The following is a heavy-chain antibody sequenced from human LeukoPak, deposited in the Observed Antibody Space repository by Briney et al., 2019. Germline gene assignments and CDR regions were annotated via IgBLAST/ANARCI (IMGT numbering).Heavy chain of an antibody. CDR2: IYPGDSDT. V-gene: IGHV5-51*01. Sequence: GESLKISCKGSGYSFTNFWIGWVRQMPGKGLEWMGVIYPGDSDTRYSPSFQGQVTISADKSISTAYLQWSSLKASDTAIYYCTRQLTIDTSGYYHDYWGQGTLVTVSS. CDR3: TRQLTIDTSGYYHDY. D-gene: IGHD3-22*01. J-gene: IGHJ4*02. CDR1: GYSFTNFW.